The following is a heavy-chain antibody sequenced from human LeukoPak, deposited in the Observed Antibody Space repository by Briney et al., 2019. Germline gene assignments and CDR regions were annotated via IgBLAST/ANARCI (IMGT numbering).Heavy chain of an antibody. J-gene: IGHJ1*01. CDR3: AREGERWLQSPEYFQH. V-gene: IGHV1-18*01. CDR1: GYTFTSYG. CDR2: ISAYNGNT. D-gene: IGHD5-24*01. Sequence: ASVKVSCKASGYTFTSYGISWVRQPPGQGLEWMGWISAYNGNTNYAQKLQGRVTMTTDTSTSTAYMELRSLRSDDTAVYYCAREGERWLQSPEYFQHWGQGTLVTVSS.